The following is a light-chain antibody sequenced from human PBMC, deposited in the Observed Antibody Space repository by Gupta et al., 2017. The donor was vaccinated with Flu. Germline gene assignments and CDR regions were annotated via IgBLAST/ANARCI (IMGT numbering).Light chain of an antibody. CDR3: NSYSTTTTPWV. CDR1: YRDVGNDKY. V-gene: IGLV2-14*01. CDR2: EVS. Sequence: QSALTQPASVSGSPGQSITISCTGTYRDVGNDKYVSWYQQHPDKAPKLIIYEVSNRPSGVSNRFSGSKSGITASLTISGLQPEDEADYYCNSYSTTTTPWVFGGGTKLIVL. J-gene: IGLJ3*02.